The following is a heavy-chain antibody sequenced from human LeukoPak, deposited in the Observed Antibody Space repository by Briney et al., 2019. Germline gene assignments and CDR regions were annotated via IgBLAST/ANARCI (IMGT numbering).Heavy chain of an antibody. V-gene: IGHV3-7*01. Sequence: PGGSLRLSCAASGFTFSDSWMTWVRQAPGEGLEWVANINQDESDKYYADSVKGRFTISRDNAKNSLYVQMNSLRVEDTAVYYCARGHYGMDVWGQGTTVTVSS. CDR1: GFTFSDSW. J-gene: IGHJ6*02. CDR3: ARGHYGMDV. CDR2: INQDESDK.